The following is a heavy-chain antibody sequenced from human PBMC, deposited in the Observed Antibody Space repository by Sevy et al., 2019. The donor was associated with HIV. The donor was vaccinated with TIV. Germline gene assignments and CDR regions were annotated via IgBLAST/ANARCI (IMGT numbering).Heavy chain of an antibody. CDR1: GFTVNDKY. D-gene: IGHD6-19*01. CDR2: IFSSGST. CDR3: VSIFLSYRSGWSYFDY. V-gene: IGHV3-66*02. J-gene: IGHJ4*02. Sequence: GGSLRLSCAISGFTVNDKYIIWVRQAPGKGLEWVSVIFSSGSTYYADSAKGRFTISRDNSKNTVDLQMNSVRAEDTAVYYCVSIFLSYRSGWSYFDYWGQRTLVTVSS.